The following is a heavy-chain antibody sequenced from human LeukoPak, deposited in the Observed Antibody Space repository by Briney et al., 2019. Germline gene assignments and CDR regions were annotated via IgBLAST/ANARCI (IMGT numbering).Heavy chain of an antibody. CDR2: ISSSGSTI. V-gene: IGHV3-48*03. CDR3: ARDRELRRFDY. D-gene: IGHD1-26*01. Sequence: PGWSLRLSCAASGFTFSSYEMNGVRQAAGKGREWVSYISSSGSTIYYADSVKGRFTISIDNAKNSLYLQMNSLRAKDTAVYYCARDRELRRFDYWGQGTLVTVSS. J-gene: IGHJ4*02. CDR1: GFTFSSYE.